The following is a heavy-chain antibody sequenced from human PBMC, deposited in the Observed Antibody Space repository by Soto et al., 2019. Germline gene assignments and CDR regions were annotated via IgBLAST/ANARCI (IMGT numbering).Heavy chain of an antibody. CDR3: AKDLGGRYCSGGSCPPQHY. Sequence: VQLLESGGGLVQPGGSLRLSCAASGFTFSSYAMSWVRQAPGKGLEWVSAISGSGGSTYYADSVKGRFTISRDNSKNTLYLQMNSLRAEDTAVYYCAKDLGGRYCSGGSCPPQHYWGQGTLVTVSS. CDR1: GFTFSSYA. CDR2: ISGSGGST. V-gene: IGHV3-23*01. J-gene: IGHJ4*02. D-gene: IGHD2-15*01.